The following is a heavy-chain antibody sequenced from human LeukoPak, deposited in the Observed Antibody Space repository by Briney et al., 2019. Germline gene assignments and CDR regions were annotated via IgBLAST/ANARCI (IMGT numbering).Heavy chain of an antibody. J-gene: IGHJ3*02. CDR2: IYYSGST. CDR1: GGSISSSSYY. Sequence: SETLSLTCTVSGGSISSSSYYWGWIRQPPGKGLEWIGSIYYSGSTYYNPSLKSRVTISVDTSKNQFSLKLSSVTAADTAVYYCARHRYYDCVWGTPLDAFDIWGQGTMVTVSS. V-gene: IGHV4-39*01. CDR3: ARHRYYDCVWGTPLDAFDI. D-gene: IGHD3-16*01.